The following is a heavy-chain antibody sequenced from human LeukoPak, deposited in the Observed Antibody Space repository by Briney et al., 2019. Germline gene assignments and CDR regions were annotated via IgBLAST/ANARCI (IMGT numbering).Heavy chain of an antibody. CDR2: IYYSGST. V-gene: IGHV4-59*12. D-gene: IGHD6-13*01. Sequence: PSETLSLTCSVSSGSITSYYWSWLRQPPRKGLEWIGYIYYSGSTNYNPSVKSRVTMSVDTSKNQFSLKLSSVTAADTAVYYCARRYSSSWYGPNYYYMDVWGKGTTVTISS. CDR3: ARRYSSSWYGPNYYYMDV. CDR1: SGSITSYY. J-gene: IGHJ6*03.